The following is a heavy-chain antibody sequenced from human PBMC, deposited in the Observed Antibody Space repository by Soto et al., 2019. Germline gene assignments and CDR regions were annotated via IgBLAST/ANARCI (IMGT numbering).Heavy chain of an antibody. J-gene: IGHJ4*02. D-gene: IGHD3-3*01. CDR2: ISYDAKHK. Sequence: ESGGGVVQPGRSLRLSCAASGFTFSTYGMHWVRQAPGNGLEWVAVISYDAKHKYYADSLKGRFTISRDNSKNTLYLQMNSLRAEDTAVYYCAKGAVQDLWSGYYTLFDYWGQGTLVTVSS. CDR3: AKGAVQDLWSGYYTLFDY. CDR1: GFTFSTYG. V-gene: IGHV3-30*18.